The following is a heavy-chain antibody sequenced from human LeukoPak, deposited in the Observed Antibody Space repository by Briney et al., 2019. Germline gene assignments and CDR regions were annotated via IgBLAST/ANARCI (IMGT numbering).Heavy chain of an antibody. CDR1: GYTFTGYY. J-gene: IGHJ4*02. V-gene: IGHV1-2*06. Sequence: ASVKVSCKASGYTFTGYYMHWVRQAPGQGLEWMGRINPNSGGTNYAQKFEGRVTMTRDTSISTAYMALSRLRSDDTAVYYCAREEDYGDYPSFDYWGQGTLVTVSS. D-gene: IGHD4-17*01. CDR3: AREEDYGDYPSFDY. CDR2: INPNSGGT.